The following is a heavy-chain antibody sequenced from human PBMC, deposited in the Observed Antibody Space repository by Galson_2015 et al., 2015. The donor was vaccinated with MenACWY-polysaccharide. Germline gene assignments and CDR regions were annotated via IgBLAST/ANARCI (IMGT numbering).Heavy chain of an antibody. V-gene: IGHV3-48*03. CDR1: GFTFSSYE. CDR3: SRGPRGMDV. J-gene: IGHJ6*02. CDR2: ISSSGSTK. Sequence: SLRLSCAASGFTFSSYEMNWVRQAPGKGLEWVSYISSSGSTKWYVDSVRGRFTISRDNAKNSLYLQMNSLRAEDTAVYYCSRGPRGMDVWGQGTTVSVSS.